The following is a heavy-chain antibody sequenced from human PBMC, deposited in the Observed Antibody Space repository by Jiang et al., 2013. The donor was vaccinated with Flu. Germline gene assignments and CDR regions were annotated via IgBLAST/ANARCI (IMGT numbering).Heavy chain of an antibody. Sequence: QLVESGGGVVQPGGSLRLSCAASGFNFGNYGMYWVRQAPGKGLEWVSFIRYDGGHTEYADSVRGRFTISRDNSKNTVYLQMSSLTTEDTAVYFCAKDGITFVRDYYLEYWGQGTLVTVSS. J-gene: IGHJ4*02. CDR2: IRYDGGHT. CDR1: GFNFGNYG. CDR3: AKDGITFVRDYYLEY. V-gene: IGHV3-30*02. D-gene: IGHD1-20*01.